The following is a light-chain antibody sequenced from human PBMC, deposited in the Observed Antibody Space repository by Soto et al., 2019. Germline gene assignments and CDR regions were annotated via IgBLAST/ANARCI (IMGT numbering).Light chain of an antibody. CDR1: SGHSTYA. Sequence: QSVLTQSPSASASLGASVKLTCTLSSGHSTYAIAWHQQQPEKGPRYLMKVNSDGRHSKGDGIPDRFSGSSSGAERYLTISSLQSEDEADYYCQTWGTGIEVFGGGTKVTVL. CDR3: QTWGTGIEV. CDR2: VNSDGRH. V-gene: IGLV4-69*01. J-gene: IGLJ2*01.